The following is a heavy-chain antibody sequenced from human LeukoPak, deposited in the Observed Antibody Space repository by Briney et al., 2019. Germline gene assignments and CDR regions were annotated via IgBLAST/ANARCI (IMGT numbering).Heavy chain of an antibody. CDR2: INHSGST. CDR1: GGSFSGYY. CDR3: ARRYRMIWFGELSRFDY. D-gene: IGHD3-10*01. V-gene: IGHV4-34*01. Sequence: KPSETLSLTCAVYGGSFSGYYWSWIRQPPGKVLEWIGEINHSGSTNYNPSLKSRVTISVDTSKNQFSLKLSSVTAADTAVYYCARRYRMIWFGELSRFDYWGQGTLVTVSS. J-gene: IGHJ4*02.